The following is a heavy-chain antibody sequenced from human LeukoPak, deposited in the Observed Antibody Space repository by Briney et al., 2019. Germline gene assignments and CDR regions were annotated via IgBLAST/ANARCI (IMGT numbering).Heavy chain of an antibody. D-gene: IGHD2-15*01. CDR3: TKSNSGDSPNPTFDY. CDR2: ISGCGGST. CDR1: GLTFSSYA. V-gene: IGHV3-23*01. Sequence: GGSLRLSCAASGLTFSSYAMSWVRQAPGKGLEWVSAISGCGGSTYYADSVEGRFPISRDNSKNTLYLQMNSLRAEHTAVYYCTKSNSGDSPNPTFDYWGQGTLVTVSS. J-gene: IGHJ4*02.